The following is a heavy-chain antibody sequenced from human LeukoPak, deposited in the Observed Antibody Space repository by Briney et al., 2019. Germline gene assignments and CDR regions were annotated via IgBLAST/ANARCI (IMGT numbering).Heavy chain of an antibody. J-gene: IGHJ6*03. CDR3: VEHDFWSGYLGTIYYYYMDV. Sequence: GGSLRLSCAASGFTFSNAWMSWVRQAPGKGLEWVGRIKSKTDGGTTDYAAPVKGRFTISRDDSKNTLYLQMNSLKTEDTAVYYCVEHDFWSGYLGTIYYYYMDVWGKGTTVTVSS. CDR2: IKSKTDGGTT. CDR1: GFTFSNAW. D-gene: IGHD3-3*01. V-gene: IGHV3-15*01.